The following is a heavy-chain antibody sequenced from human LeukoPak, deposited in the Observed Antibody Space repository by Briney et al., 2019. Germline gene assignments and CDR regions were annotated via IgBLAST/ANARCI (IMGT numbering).Heavy chain of an antibody. CDR2: IIPIFGTA. Sequence: SVKVSFTASGGTFSSYAISWVRQAPGQGLEWMGGIIPIFGTANYAQKFQGRVTITADESTSTAYMELSSLRSEDTAVYYCAIHLNCGWFYFDYWGQGTLVTVSS. J-gene: IGHJ4*02. D-gene: IGHD6-19*01. CDR1: GGTFSSYA. CDR3: AIHLNCGWFYFDY. V-gene: IGHV1-69*13.